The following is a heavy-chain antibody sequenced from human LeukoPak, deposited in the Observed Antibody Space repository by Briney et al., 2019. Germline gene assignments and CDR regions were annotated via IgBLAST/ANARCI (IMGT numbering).Heavy chain of an antibody. CDR2: MSSSGSS. J-gene: IGHJ6*03. Sequence: PSETLSLTCTVSGGSISSYYWSWIWQSAGKGPGWIGRMSSSGSSNYNPSLKSRITMSVDTSKSEFSLKLTSVTAADTAVYYCARGGRYYYDYYMDVWGKGTTVTVSS. CDR3: ARGGRYYYDYYMDV. D-gene: IGHD1-26*01. CDR1: GGSISSYY. V-gene: IGHV4-4*07.